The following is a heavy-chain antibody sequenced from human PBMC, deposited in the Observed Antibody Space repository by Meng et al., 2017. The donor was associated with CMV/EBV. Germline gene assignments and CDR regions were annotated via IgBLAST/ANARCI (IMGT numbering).Heavy chain of an antibody. V-gene: IGHV4-39*01. J-gene: IGHJ4*02. Sequence: SGGSISSSSYYWGGIRQPPGKGLEWIGSIYYSGSTYYNPSLKSRVTISVDTSKNQFSLKLSSVTAADTAVYYCARQVLISRITGTNYWGQGTLVTVSS. CDR3: ARQVLISRITGTNY. CDR1: GGSISSSSYY. CDR2: IYYSGST. D-gene: IGHD1-7*01.